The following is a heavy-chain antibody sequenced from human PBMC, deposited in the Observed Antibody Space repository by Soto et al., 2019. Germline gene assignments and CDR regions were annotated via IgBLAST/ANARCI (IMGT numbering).Heavy chain of an antibody. Sequence: KQSQTLSLTCAISGDSVSSNSAAWNWIRQSPSRGLEWLGRTYYRSKWYNDYAVSVKSRITINPDTSKNQFSLQLNSVTPKDTAVYYCARGSPPDEYSSSWSTFFDYWGQGTLVTVSS. J-gene: IGHJ4*02. D-gene: IGHD6-13*01. CDR1: GDSVSSNSAA. CDR2: TYYRSKWYN. CDR3: ARGSPPDEYSSSWSTFFDY. V-gene: IGHV6-1*01.